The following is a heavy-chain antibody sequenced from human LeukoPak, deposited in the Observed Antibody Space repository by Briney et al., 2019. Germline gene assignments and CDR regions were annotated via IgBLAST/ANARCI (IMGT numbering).Heavy chain of an antibody. CDR1: GFTVSSNY. CDR3: ARVSYCSSTSCQRGGYFDY. D-gene: IGHD2-2*01. CDR2: IYSGGST. J-gene: IGHJ4*02. V-gene: IGHV3-53*01. Sequence: PGGSLRLSCAASGFTVSSNYMSWVRQAPGKGLEWVSVIYSGGSTYYADSVKGRFTISRDNSKNTLYLQMNSLRAEDTAVYYCARVSYCSSTSCQRGGYFDYWGQGTLVTVSS.